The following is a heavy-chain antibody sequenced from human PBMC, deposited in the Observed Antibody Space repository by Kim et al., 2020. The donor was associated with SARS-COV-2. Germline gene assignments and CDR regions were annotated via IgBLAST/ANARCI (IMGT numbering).Heavy chain of an antibody. D-gene: IGHD3-22*01. Sequence: SETLSLTCTVSGGSISSSSYYWGWIRQPPGKGLEWIGSIYYSGSTYYNPSLKSRVTISVDTSKNQFSLKLSSVTAADTAVYYCARPVGFRYYYDSSGYTINWFDPWGQGTLVTVSS. CDR3: ARPVGFRYYYDSSGYTINWFDP. CDR1: GGSISSSSYY. CDR2: IYYSGST. J-gene: IGHJ5*02. V-gene: IGHV4-39*01.